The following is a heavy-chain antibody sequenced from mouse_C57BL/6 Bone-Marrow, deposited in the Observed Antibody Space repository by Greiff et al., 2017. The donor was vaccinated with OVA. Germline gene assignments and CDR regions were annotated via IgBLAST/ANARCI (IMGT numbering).Heavy chain of an antibody. D-gene: IGHD1-1*01. CDR2: INPNYGTT. CDR1: GYSFTDYN. J-gene: IGHJ3*01. Sequence: EVQLQQSGPELVKPGASVKISCKASGYSFTDYNMNWVKQSNGKSLEWIGVINPNYGTTSYNQKFKGKATLTVDQSSSTAYMQLNSLTSEDSAVYYCARFEGYGSSFAWFAYWGQGTLVTVAA. CDR3: ARFEGYGSSFAWFAY. V-gene: IGHV1-39*01.